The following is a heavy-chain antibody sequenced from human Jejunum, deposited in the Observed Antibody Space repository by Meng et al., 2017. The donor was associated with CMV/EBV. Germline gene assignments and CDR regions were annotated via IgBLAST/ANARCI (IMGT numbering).Heavy chain of an antibody. CDR2: IYDVGNT. J-gene: IGHJ4*02. D-gene: IGHD2/OR15-2a*01. CDR1: GFTFNTYS. V-gene: IGHV3-66*02. Sequence: SLKISCVTSGFTFNTYSMNWVRQAPGRGLEWVSVIYDVGNTYYADSVKGRFFISRDSSKNILYLQMNSLRPEDTALYYCARGAFDWGQGTRVTVSS. CDR3: ARGAFD.